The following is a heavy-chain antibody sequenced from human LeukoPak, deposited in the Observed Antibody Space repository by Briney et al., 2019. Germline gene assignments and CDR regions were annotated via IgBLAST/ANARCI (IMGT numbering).Heavy chain of an antibody. CDR2: TSYDGSNK. V-gene: IGHV3-30*04. Sequence: HPGGSLRLSCAASGFIFSNYAMHWLRQTPGKGLEWMAITSYDGSNKYYADSVKGRFTVSRDNSKNTLFLQMNSLRAEDTAVYYCARECQDKTRRSTVGAPFDFWGHGTVVTVSS. D-gene: IGHD1-26*01. CDR3: ARECQDKTRRSTVGAPFDF. J-gene: IGHJ4*03. CDR1: GFIFSNYA.